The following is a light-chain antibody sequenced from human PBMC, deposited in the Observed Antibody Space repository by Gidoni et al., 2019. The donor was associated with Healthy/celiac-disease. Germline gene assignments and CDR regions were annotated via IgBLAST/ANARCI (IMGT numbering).Light chain of an antibody. CDR2: WAS. V-gene: IGKV4-1*01. J-gene: IGKJ2*01. Sequence: DIVMTQSPDSLPVSLGERATINCKSSQSVLYSSNNKNYLAWYQQKPGQPPKLLIYWASTQESGVPDRFSGSGSGTDFTLTISSLQAEDVAVYYCQQYYSTPTFGQGTKLEIK. CDR3: QQYYSTPT. CDR1: QSVLYSSNNKNY.